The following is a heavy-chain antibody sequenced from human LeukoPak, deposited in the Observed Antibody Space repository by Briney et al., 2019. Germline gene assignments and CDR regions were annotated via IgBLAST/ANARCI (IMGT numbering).Heavy chain of an antibody. CDR1: GFTFSTYG. CDR2: IGPSGDKT. J-gene: IGHJ4*02. Sequence: GGSLRLSCAASGFTFSTYGMNWVRQAPGKGLEWVSGIGPSGDKTYYADSVKGRFTISRENSKNMVYLQMNSLRAEDTAVYYCARDLWFGEFDYWGQGNLVTVSS. V-gene: IGHV3-23*01. D-gene: IGHD3-10*01. CDR3: ARDLWFGEFDY.